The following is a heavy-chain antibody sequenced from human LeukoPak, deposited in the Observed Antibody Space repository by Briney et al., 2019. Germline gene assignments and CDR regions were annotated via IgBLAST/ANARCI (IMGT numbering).Heavy chain of an antibody. CDR2: IYSGGST. Sequence: GGSLRLSCAASGFTVSSNYMSWVRQAPGKGLEWVSVIYSGGSTYYADSVKGRFTISRDNSKNTLYLQMNSLRAEDTAVYYCEYNWNDEGYGMDVWGQGTTVTVSS. J-gene: IGHJ6*02. V-gene: IGHV3-53*01. CDR1: GFTVSSNY. D-gene: IGHD1-1*01. CDR3: EYNWNDEGYGMDV.